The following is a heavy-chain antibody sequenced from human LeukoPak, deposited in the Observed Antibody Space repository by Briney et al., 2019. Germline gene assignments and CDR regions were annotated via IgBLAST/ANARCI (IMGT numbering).Heavy chain of an antibody. CDR2: IYYSGST. V-gene: IGHV4-39*01. J-gene: IGHJ4*02. Sequence: PSETLSLTCAVSGGSISSSNWWSWVRQPPGKGLEWIGSIYYSGSTYYNPSLKSRVTISVDTSKNQFSLKLSSVTAADTAVYYCARLSPERYYDSSGYFDYWGQGTLVTVSS. CDR1: GGSISSSNW. D-gene: IGHD3-22*01. CDR3: ARLSPERYYDSSGYFDY.